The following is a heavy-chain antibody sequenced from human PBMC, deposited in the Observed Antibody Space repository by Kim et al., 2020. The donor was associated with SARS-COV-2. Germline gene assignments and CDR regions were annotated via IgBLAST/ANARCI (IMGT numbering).Heavy chain of an antibody. CDR2: IYYSGST. D-gene: IGHD6-13*01. V-gene: IGHV4-39*07. J-gene: IGHJ6*01. Sequence: SETLSLTCTVSGGSISSSSYYWGWIRQPPGKGLEWIGSIYYSGSTYYNPSLKSRVTISVDTSKNQFSLKLSSVTAADTAVYYCARRFIIAAAGNYYYGM. CDR3: ARRFIIAAAGNYYYGM. CDR1: GGSISSSSYY.